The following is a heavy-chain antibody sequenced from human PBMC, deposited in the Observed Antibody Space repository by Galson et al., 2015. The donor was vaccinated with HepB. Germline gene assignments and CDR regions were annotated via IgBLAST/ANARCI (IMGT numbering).Heavy chain of an antibody. CDR2: INPSGGST. CDR1: GYTFTSYY. V-gene: IGHV1-46*01. D-gene: IGHD6-13*01. CDR3: ASPGGAYIAAAGTTGAFDI. Sequence: SVKVSCKASGYTFTSYYMHWVRQAPGQGLEWMGIINPSGGSTSYAQKLQGRVTMTRDTSTSTVYMELSSLRSEDTAVYYCASPGGAYIAAAGTTGAFDIWGQGTMVTVSS. J-gene: IGHJ3*02.